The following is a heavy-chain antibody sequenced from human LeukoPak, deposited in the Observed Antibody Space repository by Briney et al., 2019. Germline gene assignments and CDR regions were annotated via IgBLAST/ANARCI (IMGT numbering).Heavy chain of an antibody. CDR3: ARDRGSQDY. Sequence: GGSLRLSCAASGFTFSTFWMSWVRQAPGKGLEWVANVKQDGSEKYYVDSVKGRFTISRDNAKNSLYLQMNSLRAEDTAVYYCARDRGSQDYWGQGTLVTVSS. J-gene: IGHJ4*02. V-gene: IGHV3-7*05. CDR1: GFTFSTFW. D-gene: IGHD3-10*01. CDR2: VKQDGSEK.